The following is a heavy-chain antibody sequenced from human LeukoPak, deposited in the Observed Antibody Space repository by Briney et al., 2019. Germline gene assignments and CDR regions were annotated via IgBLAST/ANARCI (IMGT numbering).Heavy chain of an antibody. J-gene: IGHJ4*02. CDR2: ISYDGSNK. CDR3: ARDLGTMIPADY. Sequence: GGSLRLSCAASGFTFSSYAMPWVRQAPGKGLEWVAVISYDGSNKYYADSVKGRFTISRDNSKNTLYLQMNSLRAEDTAVYYCARDLGTMIPADYWGQGTLVTVSS. D-gene: IGHD3-22*01. V-gene: IGHV3-30-3*01. CDR1: GFTFSSYA.